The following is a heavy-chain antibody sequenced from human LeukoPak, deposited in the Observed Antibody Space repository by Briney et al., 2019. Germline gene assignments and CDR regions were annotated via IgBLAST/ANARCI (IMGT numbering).Heavy chain of an antibody. CDR3: ARPYYYGSGSYYNLPADY. CDR1: GFTFSSYG. V-gene: IGHV3-33*01. J-gene: IGHJ4*02. Sequence: GGSLRLSCAASGFTFSSYGMHWVRQAPGKGLEWVAVIWYDGSNKYYADSVKGRFTISRDNSKNTLYLQMNSLRAEDTAVYYCARPYYYGSGSYYNLPADYWGQGTLVTVSS. CDR2: IWYDGSNK. D-gene: IGHD3-10*01.